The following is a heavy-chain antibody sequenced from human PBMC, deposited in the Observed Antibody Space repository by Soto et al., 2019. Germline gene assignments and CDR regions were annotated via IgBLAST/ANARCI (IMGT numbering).Heavy chain of an antibody. CDR3: AGYGVDYYYYYMDV. CDR1: AGSIGTYY. D-gene: IGHD5-18*01. CDR2: IYHSGST. J-gene: IGHJ6*03. V-gene: IGHV4-59*12. Sequence: SETLSLTCTVSAGSIGTYYWSWIRQPPGKGLEWIGEIYHSGSTNYNPSLKCRVTISVDKSKNQFSLKLSSVTAADTAVYYCAGYGVDYYYYYMDVWGKGTTVTVSS.